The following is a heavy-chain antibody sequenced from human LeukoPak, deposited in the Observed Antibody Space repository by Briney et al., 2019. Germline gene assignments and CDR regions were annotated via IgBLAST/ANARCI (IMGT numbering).Heavy chain of an antibody. CDR3: AKATGTYYYYYGMDV. CDR1: GFTFSSYA. V-gene: IGHV3-23*01. Sequence: GGSLRLSCAASGFTFSSYAMSWVRKAPGKGLKWVSAISGSGGSTYYADSVKGRFTISRDNSKNTLYLQMNSLRAEDTAVYYCAKATGTYYYYYGMDVWGQGTTVTVSS. D-gene: IGHD2-8*02. J-gene: IGHJ6*02. CDR2: ISGSGGST.